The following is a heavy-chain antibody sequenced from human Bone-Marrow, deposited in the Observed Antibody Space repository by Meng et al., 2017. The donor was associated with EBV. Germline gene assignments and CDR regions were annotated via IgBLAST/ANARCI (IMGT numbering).Heavy chain of an antibody. D-gene: IGHD6-19*01. CDR2: VHYTGST. CDR1: GGSVTTSTNY. Sequence: QLQLQESGPGLVKPSDTLSLPCNVSGGSVTTSTNYWGWIRQPPGRGLEWIGSVHYTGSTYYSPSLKSRVTVSVDTSKNQFSLRLTSVTAADTAVYYCARPFPSWQSPRLDPFGAWGQGTLVTVSS. V-gene: IGHV4-39*01. CDR3: ARPFPSWQSPRLDPFGA. J-gene: IGHJ5*02.